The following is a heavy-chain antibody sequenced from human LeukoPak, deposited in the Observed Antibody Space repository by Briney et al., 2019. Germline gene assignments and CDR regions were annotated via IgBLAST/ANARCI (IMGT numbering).Heavy chain of an antibody. CDR3: AKFGGNSYYYYYMDV. J-gene: IGHJ6*03. Sequence: PGGSLRLSCAASGFTFSQYAMHWVRQAPGKGLEWVANIWSDGSDQYYGDSVRGRFIISRDNSKNTLYLQMNSLRAEDTAVYYCAKFGGNSYYYYYMDVWGKGTTVTVSS. CDR1: GFTFSQYA. V-gene: IGHV3-33*06. D-gene: IGHD4-23*01. CDR2: IWSDGSDQ.